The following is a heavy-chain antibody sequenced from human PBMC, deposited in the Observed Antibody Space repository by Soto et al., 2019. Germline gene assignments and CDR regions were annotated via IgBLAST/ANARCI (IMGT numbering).Heavy chain of an antibody. D-gene: IGHD2-21*02. CDR2: IKNKADGGTT. CDR3: ATVGYCGGGWCYASYYAMDV. V-gene: IGHV3-15*01. J-gene: IGHJ6*02. CDR1: GLTFKNAW. Sequence: GGSLRLSCAASGLTFKNAWMTWVRRAPGKGLEWIGRIKNKADGGTTDYAAPVKGRFIISRDDSKNMLYLQMHSLKTEDTAVYYCATVGYCGGGWCYASYYAMDVWGQGTTVTVS.